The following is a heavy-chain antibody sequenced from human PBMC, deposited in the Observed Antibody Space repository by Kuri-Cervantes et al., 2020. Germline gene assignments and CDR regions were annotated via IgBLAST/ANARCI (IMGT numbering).Heavy chain of an antibody. V-gene: IGHV3-74*01. CDR2: INNDGSRT. D-gene: IGHD3-3*01. CDR3: ASEVSYYDFWSGYLDY. Sequence: GESLKISCAASGFTFSSNWMHWVRQAPGKGLVWVSNINNDGSRTGYADSVKGRFTISRDNAKNTLYLQMNSLRAEDTAVYYCASEVSYYDFWSGYLDYWGQGTLVTVSS. CDR1: GFTFSSNW. J-gene: IGHJ4*02.